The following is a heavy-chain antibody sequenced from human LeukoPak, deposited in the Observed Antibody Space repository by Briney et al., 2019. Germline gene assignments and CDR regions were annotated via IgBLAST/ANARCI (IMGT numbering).Heavy chain of an antibody. CDR3: AKIRHCSGGSCDIAGY. Sequence: GGTLRLSCAASGFTFSSYDMNWVRQAPGKGLEWVSGISYSRTTYYADSVKGRSTISRDNSKNTVYLQMNSLRVEDTALYYCAKIRHCSGGSCDIAGYWGQGTLVTVSS. CDR1: GFTFSSYD. D-gene: IGHD2-15*01. J-gene: IGHJ4*02. CDR2: ISYSRTT. V-gene: IGHV3-23*01.